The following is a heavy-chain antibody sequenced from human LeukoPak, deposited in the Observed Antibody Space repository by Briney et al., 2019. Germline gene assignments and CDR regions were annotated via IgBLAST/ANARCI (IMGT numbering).Heavy chain of an antibody. J-gene: IGHJ4*02. Sequence: GGSLRLSCAASGFTFDDYAMHWVRQAPGKGLEWVSGISWNSGSIGYADSVKGRFTISRDNAKNSLYLQMNSLRAEDTALYYCAKDTVSRQGFDYWAQGTLVTVSS. CDR3: AKDTVSRQGFDY. V-gene: IGHV3-9*01. CDR1: GFTFDDYA. CDR2: ISWNSGSI.